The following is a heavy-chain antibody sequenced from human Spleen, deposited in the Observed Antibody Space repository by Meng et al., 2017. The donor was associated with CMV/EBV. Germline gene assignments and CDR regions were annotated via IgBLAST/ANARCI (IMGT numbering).Heavy chain of an antibody. D-gene: IGHD2-2*01. V-gene: IGHV4-34*01. CDR3: ARAQIVVVPAANWFDP. Sequence: GMCDASGTLALTCAVYGGSFRGYYWRWIRQPPGKGLEWIGEINHSGSTNYNPSLKSRVTISVDTSKNQFSLKLSSVTAADTAVYYCARAQIVVVPAANWFDPWGQGTLVTVSS. CDR1: GGSFRGYY. J-gene: IGHJ5*02. CDR2: INHSGST.